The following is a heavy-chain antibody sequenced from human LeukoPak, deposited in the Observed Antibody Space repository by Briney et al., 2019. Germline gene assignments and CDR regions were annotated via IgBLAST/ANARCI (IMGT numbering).Heavy chain of an antibody. J-gene: IGHJ4*02. Sequence: GGSLRLSCAASGFTFSSSAMSWVRQVPGKGLEWVSGISASGGSTSYADSVKGRFTISRDNSKNTLYLQMNSLRAEDTAVYYCAKATYGGNTEFDYWGQGTLVTVSS. CDR1: GFTFSSSA. D-gene: IGHD4-23*01. CDR2: ISASGGST. V-gene: IGHV3-23*01. CDR3: AKATYGGNTEFDY.